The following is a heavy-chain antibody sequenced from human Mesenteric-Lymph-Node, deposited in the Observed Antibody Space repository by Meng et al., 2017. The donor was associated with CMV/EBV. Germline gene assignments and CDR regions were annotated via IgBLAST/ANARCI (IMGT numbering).Heavy chain of an antibody. J-gene: IGHJ4*02. Sequence: GTFSNCTDNWRRKAPRQGIEWKGVISPIIRAANNEQTFQSRGTITTDDTTNTAFMVKNRLTSEATTAFYCATRDCRIQRCWRNSFDYWGQGTLVTVSS. CDR1: GTFSNCT. V-gene: IGHV1-69*16. CDR2: ISPIIRAA. CDR3: ATRDCRIQRCWRNSFDY. D-gene: IGHD4/OR15-4a*01.